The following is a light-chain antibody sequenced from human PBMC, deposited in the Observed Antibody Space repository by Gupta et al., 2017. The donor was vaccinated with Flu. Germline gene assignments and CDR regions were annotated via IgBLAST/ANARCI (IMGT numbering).Light chain of an antibody. J-gene: IGLJ2*01. CDR1: SCNIGRNT. Sequence: VTISCSERSCNIGRNTVNWYQQVQGTAPKLIIYSNKLRHSGVPDRFSGSKSGTSDSLAISGLQSEDEAEYYCAGWDDRLNGYVVFGGGTKLTVL. CDR3: AGWDDRLNGYVV. CDR2: SNK. V-gene: IGLV1-44*01.